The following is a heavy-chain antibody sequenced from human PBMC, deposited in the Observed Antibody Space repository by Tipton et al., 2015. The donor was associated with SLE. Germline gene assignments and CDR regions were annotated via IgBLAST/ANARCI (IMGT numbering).Heavy chain of an antibody. CDR3: ARGHTAMVGSLYYYGMDV. Sequence: SLRLSCAASGFTFDDYGMSWVRQAPGKGLEWVSSISSSSSYIYYADSVKGRFTISRDNAKNSLYLQMNSLRAEDTAVYYCARGHTAMVGSLYYYGMDVWGQGTTVTVSS. CDR2: ISSSSSYI. D-gene: IGHD5-18*01. J-gene: IGHJ6*02. CDR1: GFTFDDYG. V-gene: IGHV3-21*01.